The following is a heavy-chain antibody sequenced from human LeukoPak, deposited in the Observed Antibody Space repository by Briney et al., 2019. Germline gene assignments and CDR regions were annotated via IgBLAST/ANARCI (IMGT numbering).Heavy chain of an antibody. CDR1: AYTFTVNY. CDR3: ARGSVLRLLEWLSTGFDP. CDR2: INPNSSGT. V-gene: IGHV1-2*02. D-gene: IGHD3-3*01. J-gene: IGHJ5*01. Sequence: ASVTVSFTSSAYTFTVNYMHWVRHPHGPGKELMGLINPNSSGTNNSKKFHGRVTMTRDTSISTAYMELSRLRSDDTAVYYCARGSVLRLLEWLSTGFDPWGQGSLGTVSS.